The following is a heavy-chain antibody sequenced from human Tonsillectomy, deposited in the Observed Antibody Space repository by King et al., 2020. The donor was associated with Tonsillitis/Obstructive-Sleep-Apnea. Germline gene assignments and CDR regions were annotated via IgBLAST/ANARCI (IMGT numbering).Heavy chain of an antibody. J-gene: IGHJ4*02. D-gene: IGHD4-23*01. CDR1: GFTFDDYA. CDR2: ISWNSGNI. CDR3: AKHIGDGGNADIPQFDY. Sequence: EVQLVESGGGLVQPGRSLRLSCAASGFTFDDYAMNWVRQAPGKGLEWVSGISWNSGNIGYADSVKGRFTISRDNAKNSLYLQMNSLRAEDTALYYCAKHIGDGGNADIPQFDYWGQGTLVTVSS. V-gene: IGHV3-9*01.